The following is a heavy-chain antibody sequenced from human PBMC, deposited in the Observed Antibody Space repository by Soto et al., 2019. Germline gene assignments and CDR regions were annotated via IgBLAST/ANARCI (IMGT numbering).Heavy chain of an antibody. Sequence: SETLSLTCTVSGDSISSGGFYWSWIRQHPGKGLEWIGYIYYSGSTHYNPSLKSRVIMSVDTSKNQFSLKLFSVTAADTAVYYCARENLSYEILTGANWFDPWGQGTLVTVSS. D-gene: IGHD3-9*01. V-gene: IGHV4-31*03. CDR3: ARENLSYEILTGANWFDP. CDR2: IYYSGST. CDR1: GDSISSGGFY. J-gene: IGHJ5*02.